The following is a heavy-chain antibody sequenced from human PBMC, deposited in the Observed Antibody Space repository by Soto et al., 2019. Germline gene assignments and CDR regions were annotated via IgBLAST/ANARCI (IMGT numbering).Heavy chain of an antibody. CDR1: GFTFSSYG. CDR3: ARASNMVRGVIPYYYYGMDV. Sequence: GGSLRLSCAASGFTFSSYGMHWVRQAPGKGLEWVAVIWYDGSNKYYADYVKGRFTISRDNSKNTLYLQMNSLRAEDTAVYYCARASNMVRGVIPYYYYGMDVWGQGSTVTVSS. D-gene: IGHD3-10*01. V-gene: IGHV3-33*01. J-gene: IGHJ6*02. CDR2: IWYDGSNK.